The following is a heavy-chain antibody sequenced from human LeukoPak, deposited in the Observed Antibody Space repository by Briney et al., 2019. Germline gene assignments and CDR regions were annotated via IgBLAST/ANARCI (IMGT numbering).Heavy chain of an antibody. CDR2: ITTYDGNT. D-gene: IGHD1-1*01. J-gene: IGHJ4*02. V-gene: IGHV1-18*01. CDR1: GYIFSSYH. Sequence: ASVKVSCKTSGYIFSSYHITWVRQAPGQGLERMGWITTYDGNTISAQNFQGRLTMTTDTATGTAYMELGSLRSDDTAVYYCARYKHHNYFDSWGQGTLVTVSS. CDR3: ARYKHHNYFDS.